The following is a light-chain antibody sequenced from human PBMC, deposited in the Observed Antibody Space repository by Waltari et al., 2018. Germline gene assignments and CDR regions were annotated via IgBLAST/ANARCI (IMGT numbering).Light chain of an antibody. Sequence: DFQMTQSPTSLSSSVGDRVTITCRASQSISTYLNWYQQKPGKAPHLLVYAASSLQSGVPSRFSGSGSGTDFTLTISSLQPEDFATYYCQQSYSPLTFGGGTKVEIK. V-gene: IGKV1-39*01. J-gene: IGKJ4*01. CDR2: AAS. CDR3: QQSYSPLT. CDR1: QSISTY.